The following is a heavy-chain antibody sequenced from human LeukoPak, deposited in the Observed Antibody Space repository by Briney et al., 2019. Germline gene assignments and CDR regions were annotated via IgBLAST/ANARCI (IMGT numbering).Heavy chain of an antibody. CDR3: AKDESIAAADY. D-gene: IGHD6-13*01. Sequence: PGGPLRLSCVASGFTFSSYAMSWVRQSPGMGLEWLSAMSNNGGPEYYAASVKGRFTISRDDSKNTLYQQMNSLRAEDTAVYYCAKDESIAAADYWGQGTLVTVSS. CDR2: MSNNGGPE. V-gene: IGHV3-23*01. J-gene: IGHJ4*02. CDR1: GFTFSSYA.